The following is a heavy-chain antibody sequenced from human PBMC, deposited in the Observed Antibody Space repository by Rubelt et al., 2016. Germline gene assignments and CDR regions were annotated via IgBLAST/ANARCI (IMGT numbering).Heavy chain of an antibody. Sequence: QLQLQESGPGLVKPSETLSLTCTVSGGSISSSSYYWSWIRQPAGKGLEWIGRIYTSGSTNYNPSLEVRVTSSVDTSKNQFSLKLSSVTAADTAVYYCARDGSSGWFSHFDYWGQGTLVTVSS. D-gene: IGHD6-19*01. V-gene: IGHV4-61*02. CDR1: GGSISSSSYY. J-gene: IGHJ4*02. CDR3: ARDGSSGWFSHFDY. CDR2: IYTSGST.